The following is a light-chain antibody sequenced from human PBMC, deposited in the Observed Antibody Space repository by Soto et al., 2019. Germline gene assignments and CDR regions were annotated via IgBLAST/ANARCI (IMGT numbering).Light chain of an antibody. V-gene: IGKV1-39*01. Sequence: DIQMTQSPSSLSASVGDRVTITCRASQSIARYLNWYQQKPGKAPKLLIYDASLFQSGFPSRFSGSGSGTDFTLTINSLQPEDSATYYCHQSYSLPFTFGQGTKLQI. CDR1: QSIARY. J-gene: IGKJ2*01. CDR2: DAS. CDR3: HQSYSLPFT.